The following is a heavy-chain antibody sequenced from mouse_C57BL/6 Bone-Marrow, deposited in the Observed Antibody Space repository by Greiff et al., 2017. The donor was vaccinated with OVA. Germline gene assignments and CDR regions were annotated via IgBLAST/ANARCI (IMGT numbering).Heavy chain of an antibody. Sequence: EVKLQESGPGLVKPSQSLSLTCSVTGYSITSGYYWNWIRQFPGNKLEWMGYISYDGSNNYNPSLKNRISITRDTSKNQFVLKLNSVTTEDTATYYCARDENYGSSWDYAMDDWGQGTSVTVSS. J-gene: IGHJ4*01. CDR2: ISYDGSN. CDR3: ARDENYGSSWDYAMDD. V-gene: IGHV3-6*01. D-gene: IGHD1-1*01. CDR1: GYSITSGYY.